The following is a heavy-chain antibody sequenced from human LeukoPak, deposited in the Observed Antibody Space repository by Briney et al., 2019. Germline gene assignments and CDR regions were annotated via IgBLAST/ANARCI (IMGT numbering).Heavy chain of an antibody. D-gene: IGHD3-3*01. CDR1: GYTFTCYY. Sequence: ASVKVSCKASGYTFTCYYMHWMRQAPGQGLEWMGWINPNSGGTNYAQKFQGRVTMTRDTSISTAYMELSRLRSDDTAVYYCAREDYDFWSGYRLATDYWGQGTLVTVSS. CDR3: AREDYDFWSGYRLATDY. J-gene: IGHJ4*02. CDR2: INPNSGGT. V-gene: IGHV1-2*02.